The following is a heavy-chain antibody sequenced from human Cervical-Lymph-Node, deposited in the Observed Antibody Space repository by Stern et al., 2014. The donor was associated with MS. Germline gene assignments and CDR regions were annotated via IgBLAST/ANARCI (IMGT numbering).Heavy chain of an antibody. CDR1: GLSFTKAS. CDR2: SETQADVGST. J-gene: IGHJ4*02. CDR3: TTLPGITVFGVVRDY. V-gene: IGHV3-15*04. Sequence: VQLVASGGGLVKPGGSLRLSCEVSGLSFTKASMTWVRQSPGKGLEWVGRSETQADVGSTDYAAPVKGRFTISRDDSKNTLFLQMSSLKTEDTAVYYCTTLPGITVFGVVRDYWGQGTLVIVSS. D-gene: IGHD3-3*01.